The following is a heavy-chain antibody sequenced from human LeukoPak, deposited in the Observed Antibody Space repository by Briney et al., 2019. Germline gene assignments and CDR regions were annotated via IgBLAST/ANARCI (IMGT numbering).Heavy chain of an antibody. J-gene: IGHJ4*02. CDR1: GFTFSTCS. D-gene: IGHD1-26*01. V-gene: IGHV3-21*01. Sequence: GGSLRLSCAASGFTFSTCSMKWVRQAPGKALEWVSSISGSSYHIYYADSVKGRFTISRDNANNLLYLQMNSLRAEDTAVYYCASGTIVGAKGADNWGQGTLVTVSS. CDR2: ISGSSYHI. CDR3: ASGTIVGAKGADN.